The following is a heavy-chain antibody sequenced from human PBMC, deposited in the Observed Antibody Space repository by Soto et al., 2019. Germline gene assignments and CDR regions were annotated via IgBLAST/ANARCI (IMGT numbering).Heavy chain of an antibody. CDR1: GGSVSSGSCY. Sequence: SETLSLTCTVSGGSVSSGSCYWSWIRQPPGKGLEWIGYIHNSGTTNYNASLESRVTMSVDTSKNQFSLKLSSVTAADTALYYCARLLLHIAVAGTGVYWGQGTLVTVSS. CDR2: IHNSGTT. V-gene: IGHV4-61*01. J-gene: IGHJ4*02. D-gene: IGHD6-19*01. CDR3: ARLLLHIAVAGTGVY.